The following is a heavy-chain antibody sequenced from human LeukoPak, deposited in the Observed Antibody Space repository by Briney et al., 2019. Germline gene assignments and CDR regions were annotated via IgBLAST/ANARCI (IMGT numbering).Heavy chain of an antibody. CDR3: ARNDGNSDFDY. V-gene: IGHV4-4*02. J-gene: IGHJ4*02. D-gene: IGHD4-23*01. CDR1: GVSITSNAW. Sequence: SETLSLTCAVSGVSITSNAWGTWVRQPPGKGLEWIGEIFHSGRTHYSPSLKSRVTISVDKSKTQFSLQLSSVTAADTAVYYCARNDGNSDFDYWGQGTLVTVSS. CDR2: IFHSGRT.